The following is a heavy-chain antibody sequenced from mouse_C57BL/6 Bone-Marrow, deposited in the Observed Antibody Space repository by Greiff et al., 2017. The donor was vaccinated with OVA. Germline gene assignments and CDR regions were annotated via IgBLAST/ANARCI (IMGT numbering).Heavy chain of an antibody. Sequence: EVQLQESGPELVKPGASVKIPCKASGYTFTDYNMDWVKQSHGKSLEWIGDINPNNGGTIYNQKFKGKATLTVDKSSSTAYMELRSLTSEDTAVYYCARNYGSRYWYFDVWGTGTTVTVSS. V-gene: IGHV1-18*01. J-gene: IGHJ1*03. CDR2: INPNNGGT. D-gene: IGHD1-1*01. CDR1: GYTFTDYN. CDR3: ARNYGSRYWYFDV.